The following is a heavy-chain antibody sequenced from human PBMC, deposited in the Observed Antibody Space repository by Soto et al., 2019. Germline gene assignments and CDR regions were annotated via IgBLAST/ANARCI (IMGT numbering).Heavy chain of an antibody. CDR3: ARVSQRITIFGVVIPEDYFDY. CDR1: GGSISSSNW. V-gene: IGHV4-4*02. J-gene: IGHJ4*02. CDR2: IYHSGST. D-gene: IGHD3-3*01. Sequence: QVQLQESGPGLVKPSGTLSLTCAVSGGSISSSNWWSWVRQPPGKGLEWIGEIYHSGSTNYNPSLKSRVTISVDKSKNQFSLKLSSVTAADTAVYYCARVSQRITIFGVVIPEDYFDYWGQGTLVTVSS.